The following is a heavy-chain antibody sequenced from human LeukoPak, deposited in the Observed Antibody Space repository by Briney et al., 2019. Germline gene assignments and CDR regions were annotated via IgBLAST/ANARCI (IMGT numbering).Heavy chain of an antibody. CDR2: IYYSGST. CDR1: GGSISSSSYC. J-gene: IGHJ3*02. V-gene: IGHV4-39*01. D-gene: IGHD2-8*01. CDR3: ARHLFLYAMENPNAFDI. Sequence: PSETLSLTCTVSGGSISSSSYCWGWIRQPPGKGLEWIGSIYYSGSTYYNPSLKSRVPISVDTSKNQFSLKLSSVTAADTAVYYCARHLFLYAMENPNAFDIWGQGTMVTVSS.